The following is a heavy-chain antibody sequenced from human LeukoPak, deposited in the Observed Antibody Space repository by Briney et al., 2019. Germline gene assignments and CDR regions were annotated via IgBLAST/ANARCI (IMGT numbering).Heavy chain of an antibody. CDR2: ISAYNGNT. Sequence: ASVKVSCKASGYTFTSYGISWVRQAPGQGLEWMGLISAYNGNTNYAQKLQGRVTMTTDTSTSTAYMELRSLRSDDTAVYYCARDRVSAVAGTEEYFQHWGQGTLVTVSS. CDR3: ARDRVSAVAGTEEYFQH. D-gene: IGHD6-19*01. V-gene: IGHV1-18*01. CDR1: GYTFTSYG. J-gene: IGHJ1*01.